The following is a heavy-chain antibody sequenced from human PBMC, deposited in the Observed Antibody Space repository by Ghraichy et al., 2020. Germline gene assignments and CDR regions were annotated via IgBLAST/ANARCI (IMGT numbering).Heavy chain of an antibody. Sequence: SETLSLTCTVSGGSISSGDYYWSWIRQPPGKGLEWIGYIYYSGSTYYNPSLKSRVTISVDTSKNQFSLKLSSVTAADTAVYYCARDREFRRVPFYYGMDVWGQRTTVTVSS. CDR1: GGSISSGDYY. CDR3: ARDREFRRVPFYYGMDV. V-gene: IGHV4-30-4*01. CDR2: IYYSGST. J-gene: IGHJ6*02. D-gene: IGHD3-10*01.